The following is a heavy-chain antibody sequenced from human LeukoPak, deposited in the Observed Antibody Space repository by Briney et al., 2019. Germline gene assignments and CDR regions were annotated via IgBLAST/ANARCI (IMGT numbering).Heavy chain of an antibody. CDR3: AKDIRRYCSGGSCYVS. D-gene: IGHD2-15*01. Sequence: GGSLRLSCAASGFTFSSYGMHWVRQAPGKGLEWVAFISYDGSNKYYADSVKGRFTTSRDNSKNTLYLQMNSLRAEDTAVYYCAKDIRRYCSGGSCYVSWGQGTLVTVSS. CDR1: GFTFSSYG. CDR2: ISYDGSNK. V-gene: IGHV3-30*18. J-gene: IGHJ5*02.